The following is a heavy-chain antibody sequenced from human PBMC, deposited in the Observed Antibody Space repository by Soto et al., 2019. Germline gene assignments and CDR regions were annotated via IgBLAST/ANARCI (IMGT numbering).Heavy chain of an antibody. J-gene: IGHJ4*02. D-gene: IGHD2-2*03. CDR2: ISTSSSYI. Sequence: WWSMRLSCAASGFTFSDYTFHWVRRAPGKGLEWVSSISTSSSYIYYADSVKGRFAISRDDARKSLDLQMNNLRAEDTAVYFCGRHFGYCLTSRCYSWGQGTQVTVPS. V-gene: IGHV3-21*01. CDR3: GRHFGYCLTSRCYS. CDR1: GFTFSDYT.